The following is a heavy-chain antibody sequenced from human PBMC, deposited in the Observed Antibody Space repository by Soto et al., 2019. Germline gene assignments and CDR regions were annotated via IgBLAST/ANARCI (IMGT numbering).Heavy chain of an antibody. J-gene: IGHJ6*02. V-gene: IGHV1-24*01. Sequence: ASVKVSCKVSGYTLTELSMHWVRQAPGKGLEWMGGFDPEDGETIYAQKFQGRVTMTEDTSTDTAYMELSSLRSEDTAVYYCATRYGGNVFYYYGMDVWGQGTTVTVSS. D-gene: IGHD2-15*01. CDR1: GYTLTELS. CDR2: FDPEDGET. CDR3: ATRYGGNVFYYYGMDV.